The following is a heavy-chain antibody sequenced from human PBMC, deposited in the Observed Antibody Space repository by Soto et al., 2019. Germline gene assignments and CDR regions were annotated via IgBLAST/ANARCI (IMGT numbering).Heavy chain of an antibody. CDR2: INPSGGST. CDR3: ARTHRHYDFWSGYSDLNWFDH. Sequence: ASVKVSCKASGYTFTSYYMHWVRQAPGQGLEWMGIINPSGGSTSYAQKFQGRVTMTRDTSTSTVYMELSSLRSEDTAVYYCARTHRHYDFWSGYSDLNWFDHWGQGTLVTVSS. CDR1: GYTFTSYY. D-gene: IGHD3-3*01. J-gene: IGHJ5*02. V-gene: IGHV1-46*01.